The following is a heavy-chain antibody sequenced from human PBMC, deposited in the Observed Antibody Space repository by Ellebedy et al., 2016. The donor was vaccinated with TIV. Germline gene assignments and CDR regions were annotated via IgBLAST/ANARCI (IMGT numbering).Heavy chain of an antibody. J-gene: IGHJ2*01. V-gene: IGHV4-59*02. Sequence: MPSETLSLTCTVSGGSVSSYYWSWIRQPPGRGLEWVGYVYSGGRTPYTPSLKSRVTISADTSRNQFSLQLTSMSTADTAVYYGARSTSSTWSYFDYWGRGTPVTVSS. CDR3: ARSTSSTWSYFDY. D-gene: IGHD2-15*01. CDR1: GGSVSSYY. CDR2: VYSGGRT.